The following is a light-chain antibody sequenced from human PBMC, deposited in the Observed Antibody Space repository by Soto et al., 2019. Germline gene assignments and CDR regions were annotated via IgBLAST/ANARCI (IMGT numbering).Light chain of an antibody. CDR2: AAS. CDR3: QQYNNWPPLT. CDR1: QSVSSN. V-gene: IGKV3-15*01. Sequence: EIVMTQSPATLSVPPGEGATLSCRASQSVSSNLAWYQQKPGQAPRLLIYAASTRATGIPARFSGSGSGTEFTLTISSLQSEDFAVYYCQQYNNWPPLTFGGGTKVEIK. J-gene: IGKJ4*01.